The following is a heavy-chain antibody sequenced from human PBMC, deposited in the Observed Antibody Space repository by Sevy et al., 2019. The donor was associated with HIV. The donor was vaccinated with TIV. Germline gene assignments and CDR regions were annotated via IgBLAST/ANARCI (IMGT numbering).Heavy chain of an antibody. CDR3: AREGCTQPHDY. CDR2: FSFGCGRI. V-gene: IGHV3-23*01. CDR1: GFTFAKYS. D-gene: IGHD2-8*01. Sequence: GGSLRLSCAASGFTFAKYSMSWVRQAPGKGLEWVSTFSFGCGRINYADSVKGRFTISRDDSKNTLFLQMNSLRAEDTATYFCAREGCTQPHDYWGQRTLVTVS. J-gene: IGHJ4*02.